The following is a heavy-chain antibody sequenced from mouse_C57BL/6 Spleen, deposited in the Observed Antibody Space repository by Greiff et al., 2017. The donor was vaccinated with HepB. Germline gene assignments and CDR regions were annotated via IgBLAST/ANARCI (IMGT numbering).Heavy chain of an antibody. CDR1: GYSITSGYY. CDR3: ASFITTVVATSFDY. CDR2: ISYDGSN. Sequence: EVQVVESGPGLVKPSQSLSLTCSVTGYSITSGYYWNWIRQFPGNTLEWMGYISYDGSNNYNPSLKNRISITRDTSKNQLFLKLNSVTTEDTATYYCASFITTVVATSFDYWGQGTTLTVSS. V-gene: IGHV3-6*01. D-gene: IGHD1-1*01. J-gene: IGHJ2*01.